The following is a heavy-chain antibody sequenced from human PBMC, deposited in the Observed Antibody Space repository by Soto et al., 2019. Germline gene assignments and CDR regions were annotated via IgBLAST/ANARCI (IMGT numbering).Heavy chain of an antibody. CDR2: INVGKGNT. Sequence: SVKGSCKASGYSFTPYSMQWVRQAPGQRLEWMGWINVGKGNTQYSQKFQGRLTVTRDAPASTVYMELSSLRSEDTAVYYCVRDVLTFSNKPYNWFDLWGEGTLVTVSS. J-gene: IGHJ5*02. V-gene: IGHV1-3*01. D-gene: IGHD3-3*02. CDR1: GYSFTPYS. CDR3: VRDVLTFSNKPYNWFDL.